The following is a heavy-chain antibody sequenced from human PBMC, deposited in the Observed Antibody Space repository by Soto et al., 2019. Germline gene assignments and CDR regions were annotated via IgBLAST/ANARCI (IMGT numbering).Heavy chain of an antibody. CDR1: GFPFANFL. J-gene: IGHJ6*02. CDR3: AKDMDTAMVPYYYYGMDV. CDR2: IRSQPYGGTT. Sequence: PGGSLRLSCTGSGFPFANFLMSWFRQAPGKGLEWVGFIRSQPYGGTTQYAASVRGRFTISRDDSKNTLYLQMNSLRAEDTAVYYCAKDMDTAMVPYYYYGMDVWGQGTTVTVSS. V-gene: IGHV3-49*03. D-gene: IGHD5-18*01.